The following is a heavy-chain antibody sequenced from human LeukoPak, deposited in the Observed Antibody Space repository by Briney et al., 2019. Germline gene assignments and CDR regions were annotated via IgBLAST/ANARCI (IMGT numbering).Heavy chain of an antibody. CDR1: GGSISSGDYY. Sequence: PSQTLSLTCTVSGGSISSGDYYWSWIRQPPGKGLEWIGYIYYSGSTYYNPSLKSRVTISVDTSKNQFSQKLSSVTAADTAVYYCARVSRWLQLLDAFDIWGQGTMVTVSS. J-gene: IGHJ3*02. CDR3: ARVSRWLQLLDAFDI. V-gene: IGHV4-30-4*01. D-gene: IGHD5-24*01. CDR2: IYYSGST.